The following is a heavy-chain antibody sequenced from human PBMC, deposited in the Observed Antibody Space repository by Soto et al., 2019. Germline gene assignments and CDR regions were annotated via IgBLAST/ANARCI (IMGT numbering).Heavy chain of an antibody. CDR1: GFSLVNCD. V-gene: IGHV3-23*01. J-gene: IGHJ4*02. CDR2: LRGSGTTT. D-gene: IGHD1-26*01. CDR3: ATATTNGGCFNPFDS. Sequence: SGRSMRLRCAASGFSLVNCDMNWIRQAPGKGLESGPGLRGSGTTTYYSDSVKGRFTIFRAHSTDTLFWELSSLTDDNTAVYYFATATTNGGCFNPFDSWYQGALVTVSS.